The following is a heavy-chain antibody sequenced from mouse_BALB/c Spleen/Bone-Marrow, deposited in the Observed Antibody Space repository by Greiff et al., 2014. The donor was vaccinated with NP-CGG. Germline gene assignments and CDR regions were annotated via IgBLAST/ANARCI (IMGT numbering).Heavy chain of an antibody. V-gene: IGHV1-61*01. CDR2: IHPSDIET. J-gene: IGHJ3*01. Sequence: QVQLQQPGAELVRPGASVKLSCKASGYSFTIYWMNWVKQRPGQGLEWIGMIHPSDIETRLNQKFKDKATLTVDKSSNTAYMQLSSPTSEDSAVYYCARGEITAFAYWGQGTLSLSLQ. CDR1: GYSFTIYW. D-gene: IGHD2-4*01. CDR3: ARGEITAFAY.